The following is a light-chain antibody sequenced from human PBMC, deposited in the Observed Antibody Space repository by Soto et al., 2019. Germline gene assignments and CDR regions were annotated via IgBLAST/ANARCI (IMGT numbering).Light chain of an antibody. V-gene: IGKV3-20*01. CDR1: QSVSSSY. CDR3: QQYDSSPCT. CDR2: GAS. Sequence: EIVLTQAPGTLSLSPGERATLSCRASQSVSSSYLAWYEQKPGQAPRLLIYGASSRATGIPDRFSGSGSVTDFTLIISRLQPEDVAVYYCQQYDSSPCTLGGETKVE. J-gene: IGKJ4*01.